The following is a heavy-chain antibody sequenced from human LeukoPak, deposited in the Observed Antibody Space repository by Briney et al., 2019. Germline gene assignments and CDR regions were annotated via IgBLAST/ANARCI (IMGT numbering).Heavy chain of an antibody. CDR2: ISGSGGST. V-gene: IGHV3-23*01. CDR1: GFTFSGYA. J-gene: IGHJ4*02. Sequence: GGSLRLSCAASGFTFSGYAMSWVRQAPGKGLEWVSAISGSGGSTYYADSVKGRFTISRDNSKNTLYLQMNSLRAEDTAVYYCAKYYYDSSGYYYFDYWGQGTLVTVSS. D-gene: IGHD3-22*01. CDR3: AKYYYDSSGYYYFDY.